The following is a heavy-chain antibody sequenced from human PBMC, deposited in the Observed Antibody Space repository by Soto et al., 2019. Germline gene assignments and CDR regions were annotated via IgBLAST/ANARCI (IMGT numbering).Heavy chain of an antibody. D-gene: IGHD2-2*01. CDR2: INGGNGDT. V-gene: IGHV1-3*01. CDR1: GYTSTGYA. J-gene: IGHJ4*02. Sequence: QVQLVQSGAEVKKPGASVKVSCKASGYTSTGYAIHWVRQAPGQRHEWMGWINGGNGDTKYSQKFQGRVTITRDTSASTAYMELTILGSEDTAVYHCARGYCSSTRCQYYFDFWGQGTLVTVSS. CDR3: ARGYCSSTRCQYYFDF.